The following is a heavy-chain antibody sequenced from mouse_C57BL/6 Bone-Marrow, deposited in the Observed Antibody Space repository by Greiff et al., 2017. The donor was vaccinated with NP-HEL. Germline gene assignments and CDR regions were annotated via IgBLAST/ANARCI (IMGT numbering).Heavy chain of an antibody. CDR3: ARPIYYDYDGFAY. CDR2: IDPEDGET. V-gene: IGHV14-2*01. J-gene: IGHJ3*01. D-gene: IGHD2-4*01. Sequence: EVQLQQSGAELVKPGASVKLSCTASGFNIKDYYMHWVKQRTEQGLEWIGRIDPEDGETKSVPQFQGKATITADTSSNTAYLQLSSLTSEDTAVYYCARPIYYDYDGFAYWGQGTLVTVSA. CDR1: GFNIKDYY.